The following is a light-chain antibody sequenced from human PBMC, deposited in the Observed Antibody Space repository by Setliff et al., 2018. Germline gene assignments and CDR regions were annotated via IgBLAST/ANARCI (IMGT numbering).Light chain of an antibody. CDR2: EVN. V-gene: IGLV2-18*02. CDR3: SSHTTGSTPYV. CDR1: FSDIGTYDR. J-gene: IGLJ1*01. Sequence: QSVLTQPPSVSGSLGQSDAISCVGTFSDIGTYDRVSWYQQFPGTAPRLIIFEVNNRPLGVPDRFSGSKSGYTASLTISGLRTEDEADYYCSSHTTGSTPYVFGPGTRSPS.